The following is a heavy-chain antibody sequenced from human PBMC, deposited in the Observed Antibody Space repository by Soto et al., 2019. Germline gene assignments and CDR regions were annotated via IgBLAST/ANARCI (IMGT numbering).Heavy chain of an antibody. J-gene: IGHJ6*02. D-gene: IGHD2-15*01. Sequence: GASVKVSCKASGYTFTSYGISWVRQAPGQGLEWMGWISAYNGNTNYAQKLQGRVTMTTDTSTSTAYMELRSLRSDDTAVYYCARDNGRYCGGGSCYSYYYYGMDVWGQGTTVTVSS. V-gene: IGHV1-18*04. CDR1: GYTFTSYG. CDR2: ISAYNGNT. CDR3: ARDNGRYCGGGSCYSYYYYGMDV.